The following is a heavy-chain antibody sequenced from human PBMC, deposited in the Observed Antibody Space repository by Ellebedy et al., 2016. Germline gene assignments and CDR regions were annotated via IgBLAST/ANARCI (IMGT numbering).Heavy chain of an antibody. CDR3: ARFSTLGVWGGMDV. CDR2: IIPFFGTA. Sequence: SVKVSCXASGGTFSSYAISWVRQAPGQGLEWMGGIIPFFGTANYAQKFQGRVTITTDESTSSAYMELSSLRSEDTAVYYWARFSTLGVWGGMDVWGQGTTVTVSS. CDR1: GGTFSSYA. D-gene: IGHD2-2*01. J-gene: IGHJ6*02. V-gene: IGHV1-69*05.